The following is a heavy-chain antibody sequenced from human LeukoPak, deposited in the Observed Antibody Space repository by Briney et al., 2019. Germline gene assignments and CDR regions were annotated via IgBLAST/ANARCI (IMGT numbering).Heavy chain of an antibody. CDR2: IYYSGST. V-gene: IGHV4-39*01. D-gene: IGHD5-18*01. J-gene: IGHJ5*02. CDR3: ARQAHRSGIQLWLYWFDP. Sequence: PAETLSLTCTVSGGSISSSSYYWGWLRQRPGKGREGLGSIYYSGSTSYNPSLTRRVTISVDTSTTQSSLKLSSVPAADTAVYYCARQAHRSGIQLWLYWFDPWGQGTLVTVSS. CDR1: GGSISSSSYY.